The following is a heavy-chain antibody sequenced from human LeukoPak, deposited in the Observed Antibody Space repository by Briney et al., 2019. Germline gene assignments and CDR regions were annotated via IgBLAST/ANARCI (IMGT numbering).Heavy chain of an antibody. J-gene: IGHJ4*02. CDR3: ASMTTVTTSYYFDY. CDR1: GFTFKTYA. Sequence: GGSLRLSCAASGFTFKTYAMSWVRQAPGKGLEWVAVIWYDGSNKYYADSVKGRFTISRDNSKNTLYLQMNSLRAEDTAVYYCASMTTVTTSYYFDYWGQGTLVTVSS. CDR2: IWYDGSNK. D-gene: IGHD4-17*01. V-gene: IGHV3-33*08.